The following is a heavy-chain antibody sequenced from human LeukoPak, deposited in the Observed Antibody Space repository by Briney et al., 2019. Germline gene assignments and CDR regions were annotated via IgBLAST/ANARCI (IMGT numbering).Heavy chain of an antibody. CDR1: GYTFTSYD. Sequence: ASVKVSCKASGYTFTSYDINWVRQAPGQGLEWMGWISPYSGTTNYAEKFQGRLITTTDTSTSTAYMELRSLGSDDTAVYYCARDFSFSDLLSGYRSSPYLWGQGTLVTVSS. CDR2: ISPYSGTT. CDR3: ARDFSFSDLLSGYRSSPYL. J-gene: IGHJ4*02. V-gene: IGHV1-18*01. D-gene: IGHD3-3*01.